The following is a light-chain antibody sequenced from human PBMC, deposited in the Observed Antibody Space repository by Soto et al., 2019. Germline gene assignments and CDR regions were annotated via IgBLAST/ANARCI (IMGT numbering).Light chain of an antibody. Sequence: DLQMTQSPSSLSASVGDRVTITCRASQTISTYLNWYQQKPGKAPKLLIYAASSLQSGVTSRFSGSGSGTDFTLTIGSLQPEDVATYYCQQSYSNVWTFGRGTKVEIK. CDR3: QQSYSNVWT. V-gene: IGKV1-39*01. CDR1: QTISTY. J-gene: IGKJ1*01. CDR2: AAS.